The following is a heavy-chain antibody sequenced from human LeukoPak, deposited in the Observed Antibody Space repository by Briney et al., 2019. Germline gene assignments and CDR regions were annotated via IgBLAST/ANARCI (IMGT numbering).Heavy chain of an antibody. D-gene: IGHD1-26*01. J-gene: IGHJ5*02. CDR2: IHDSGST. V-gene: IGHV4-59*01. Sequence: PSQTLSLTCAVSGGSISSYYWSWIRQPPGKGLEWIGYIHDSGSTNYNPSLNNRVTFSLDTSKNQFFPKLSSVTAADTAVYYCATYIVGAYNWCDPWGQGTLVTVSS. CDR3: ATYIVGAYNWCDP. CDR1: GGSISSYY.